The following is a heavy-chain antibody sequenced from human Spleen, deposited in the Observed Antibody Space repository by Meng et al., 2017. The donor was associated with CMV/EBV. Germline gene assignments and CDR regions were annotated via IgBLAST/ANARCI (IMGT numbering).Heavy chain of an antibody. Sequence: GESLKISCAASGFTFSSYAMHWVRQAPGKGLEYVSAISSNAGSIHYADSVKGRFTISRDNSKNTLYLQMGSLRAEDMAVYYCARGEAPGPYLGPEKYPLDYWGQGTLVTVSS. CDR1: GFTFSSYA. J-gene: IGHJ4*02. CDR3: ARGEAPGPYLGPEKYPLDY. D-gene: IGHD3-3*02. CDR2: ISSNAGSI. V-gene: IGHV3-64*02.